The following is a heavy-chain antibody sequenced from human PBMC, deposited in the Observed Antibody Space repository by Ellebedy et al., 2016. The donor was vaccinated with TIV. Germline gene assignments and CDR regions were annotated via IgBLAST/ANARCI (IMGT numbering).Heavy chain of an antibody. J-gene: IGHJ4*01. CDR1: GFTFSGYE. Sequence: GGSLRLSCAASGFTFSGYEMNWVRQAPGKGLEWVSGISGSGGSTYYADSVKGRFIISRDNAKSTLYLQMNSLRAEDSAVYYCATTLSGYSPKQWGQGTLVTVSS. CDR3: ATTLSGYSPKQ. CDR2: ISGSGGST. V-gene: IGHV3-23*01. D-gene: IGHD3-22*01.